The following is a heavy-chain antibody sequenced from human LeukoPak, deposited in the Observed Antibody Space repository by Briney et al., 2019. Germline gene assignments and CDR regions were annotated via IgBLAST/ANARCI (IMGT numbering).Heavy chain of an antibody. CDR1: GYTFTSYG. Sequence: ASVKVSCKASGYTFTSYGISWVRQAPGQGLEWMGWISAYNGNTNYAQKLQGRVTMTTDTSTSTVYMELSSLRSEDTAVYYCARDRFGEGSWFDPWGQGTLVTVSS. J-gene: IGHJ5*02. D-gene: IGHD3-16*01. CDR2: ISAYNGNT. V-gene: IGHV1-18*01. CDR3: ARDRFGEGSWFDP.